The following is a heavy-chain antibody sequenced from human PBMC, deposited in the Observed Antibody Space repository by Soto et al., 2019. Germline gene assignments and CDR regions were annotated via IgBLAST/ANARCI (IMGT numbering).Heavy chain of an antibody. CDR1: GGPVRDAYSY. V-gene: IGHV4-30-4*01. CDR2: LSYTGST. Sequence: SETLSLTCTVSGGPVRDAYSYWTWIRQPPGKGLEWVGYLSYTGSTYYNPSLRNRATISVDESSNHLSLRLSSVTAADTAVYYCARELEGGVFDIWGRGTLVTVSS. D-gene: IGHD2-8*02. CDR3: ARELEGGVFDI. J-gene: IGHJ3*02.